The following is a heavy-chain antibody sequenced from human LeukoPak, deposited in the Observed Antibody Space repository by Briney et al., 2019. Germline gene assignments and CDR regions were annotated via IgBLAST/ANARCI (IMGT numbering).Heavy chain of an antibody. V-gene: IGHV1-69*02. Sequence: GASVKVSCKASGGTFSSYTISWVRQAPGQGLEWMGRIIPILGIANYAQKFQGRVTITADKSTSTAYMELSSLRSEDTAVYYCASLSYDSSGYWNPAFDYWGQGTLVTVSS. J-gene: IGHJ4*02. CDR1: GGTFSSYT. CDR3: ASLSYDSSGYWNPAFDY. CDR2: IIPILGIA. D-gene: IGHD3-22*01.